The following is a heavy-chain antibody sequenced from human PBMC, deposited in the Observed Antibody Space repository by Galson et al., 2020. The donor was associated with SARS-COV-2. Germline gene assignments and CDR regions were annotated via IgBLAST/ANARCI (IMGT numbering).Heavy chain of an antibody. J-gene: IGHJ4*02. Sequence: TGGSLRLSCAASGFTFSSYAMHWVRQAPGKGLEWVAVISYDGSNKYYADSVKGRFTISSDNSKNTLYLQMNSLRAEDTGVYYCARDAGAYLDCWGQGTLVTVSS. V-gene: IGHV3-30-3*01. CDR2: ISYDGSNK. D-gene: IGHD1-26*01. CDR1: GFTFSSYA. CDR3: ARDAGAYLDC.